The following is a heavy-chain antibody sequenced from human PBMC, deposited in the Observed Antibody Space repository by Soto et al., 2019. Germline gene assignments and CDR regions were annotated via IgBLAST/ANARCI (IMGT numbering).Heavy chain of an antibody. J-gene: IGHJ4*02. V-gene: IGHV4-34*01. CDR3: ARGTRYSYGYFRFDY. CDR2: INHSGST. Sequence: SETLSLTCAVYGGSFSGYYWSWIRQPPGKGLEWIGEINHSGSTNYNPSLKSRVTVSVDTSKNQFSLKLSSVTAADTAVYYCARGTRYSYGYFRFDYWGQGTLVTVSS. D-gene: IGHD5-18*01. CDR1: GGSFSGYY.